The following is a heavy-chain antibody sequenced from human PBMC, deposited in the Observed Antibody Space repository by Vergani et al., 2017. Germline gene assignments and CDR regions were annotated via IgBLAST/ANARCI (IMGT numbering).Heavy chain of an antibody. V-gene: IGHV4-34*01. CDR3: ARGSVGTMVRGNQTFDY. Sequence: QVQLPQWGAGLLKPSETLSLTCAVYGGSFSGYYWSWIRQPPGKGLEWIGEINHSGSTNYNPSLKSRVTISVDTSKNQFSLKLSSVTASDTAVYYCARGSVGTMVRGNQTFDYWGQGTLVTVSS. J-gene: IGHJ4*02. D-gene: IGHD3-10*01. CDR1: GGSFSGYY. CDR2: INHSGST.